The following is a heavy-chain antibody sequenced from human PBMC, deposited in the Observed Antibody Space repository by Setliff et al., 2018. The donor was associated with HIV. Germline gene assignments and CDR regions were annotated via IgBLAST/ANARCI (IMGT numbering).Heavy chain of an antibody. CDR2: IFPFLNIA. Sequence: SVKVSCKASGYTFTSYGISWVRQAPGQGLEWMGGIFPFLNIANYAQKFQGRVTITADKSTSTAYMELSSLRSEDTAVYYCARVAGGYYFDYWGQGTLVTVSS. J-gene: IGHJ4*02. CDR3: ARVAGGYYFDY. CDR1: GYTFTSYG. V-gene: IGHV1-69*10.